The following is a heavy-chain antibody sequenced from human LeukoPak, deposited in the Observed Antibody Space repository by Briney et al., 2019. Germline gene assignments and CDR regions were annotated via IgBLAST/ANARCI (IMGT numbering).Heavy chain of an antibody. CDR3: ARDMVRGVIINGYYYGMDV. Sequence: GGSLRLSCAASGFTFSSYAMHWVRQAPGKGLEWVAVISYDGSNKHYADSVKGRFTISRDNSKNTLYLQMNSLRAEDTAVYYCARDMVRGVIINGYYYGMDVWGQGTTVTVSS. CDR2: ISYDGSNK. J-gene: IGHJ6*02. D-gene: IGHD3-10*01. CDR1: GFTFSSYA. V-gene: IGHV3-30-3*01.